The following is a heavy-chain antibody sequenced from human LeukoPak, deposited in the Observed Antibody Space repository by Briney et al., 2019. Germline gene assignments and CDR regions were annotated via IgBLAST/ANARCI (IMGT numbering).Heavy chain of an antibody. CDR2: ISGSGGST. Sequence: GGSLRLSCAASGFTFSSYAMSWVRQAPGKGLKWVSAISGSGGSTYYADSVKGRFTISRDNSKNTLYLQMNSLRAEDTAVYYCAKDLDYTPYYYYGMDVWGQGTTVTVSS. V-gene: IGHV3-23*01. CDR3: AKDLDYTPYYYYGMDV. D-gene: IGHD5-12*01. J-gene: IGHJ6*02. CDR1: GFTFSSYA.